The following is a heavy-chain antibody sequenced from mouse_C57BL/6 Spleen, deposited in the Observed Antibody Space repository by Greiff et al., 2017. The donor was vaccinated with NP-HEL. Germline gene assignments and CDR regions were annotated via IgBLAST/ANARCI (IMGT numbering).Heavy chain of an antibody. V-gene: IGHV1-42*01. CDR2: INPSTGGT. J-gene: IGHJ2*01. CDR3: ARYYYGPFDY. D-gene: IGHD1-1*01. Sequence: VQLQQSGPELVKPGASVKISCKASGYSFTGYYMNWVKQSPEKSLEWIGEINPSTGGTTYNQKFKAKATLTVDKSSSTAYMQLKSLTSEDSAVYYCARYYYGPFDYWGQGTTLTVSS. CDR1: GYSFTGYY.